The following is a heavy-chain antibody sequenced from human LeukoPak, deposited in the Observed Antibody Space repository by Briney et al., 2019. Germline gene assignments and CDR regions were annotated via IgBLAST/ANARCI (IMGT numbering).Heavy chain of an antibody. CDR3: ATDRGVLGLVLPYPPPQSGFDP. J-gene: IGHJ5*02. Sequence: SVKVSCKASGGTFSSYAISWVRQAPGQGLEWMGRIIPILGIANYAQKFQGRVTMTEDTSTDTAYMELSSLRSEDTAVYYCATDRGVLGLVLPYPPPQSGFDPWGQGTLVTVSS. V-gene: IGHV1-69*04. D-gene: IGHD6-19*01. CDR1: GGTFSSYA. CDR2: IIPILGIA.